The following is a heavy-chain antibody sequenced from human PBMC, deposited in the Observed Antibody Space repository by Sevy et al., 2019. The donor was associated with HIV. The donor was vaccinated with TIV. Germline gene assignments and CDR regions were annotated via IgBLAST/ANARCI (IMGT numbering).Heavy chain of an antibody. D-gene: IGHD3-22*01. CDR3: AKDTIVVVGEALDI. Sequence: GGSLRLSCTASGFTFSSYEMNWVRQAPGKGLEWVSAISGRDTGTFYAESVKGRFTISRDNSKNTLYLQMNSLRAEDTAVYYCAKDTIVVVGEALDIWGRGTMVTVSS. V-gene: IGHV3-23*01. J-gene: IGHJ3*02. CDR2: ISGRDTGT. CDR1: GFTFSSYE.